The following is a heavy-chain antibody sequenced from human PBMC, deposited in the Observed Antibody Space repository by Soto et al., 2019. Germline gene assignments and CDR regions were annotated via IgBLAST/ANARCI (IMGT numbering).Heavy chain of an antibody. D-gene: IGHD3-10*01. CDR2: MNPNSGNT. CDR1: GYTFTSYD. J-gene: IGHJ6*02. CDR3: ARVRHMVRGVTGQLYYYYGMDV. V-gene: IGHV1-8*01. Sequence: ASVKVSCKASGYTFTSYDINWVRQATGQGLEWMGWMNPNSGNTGYAQKFQGRVTMTRNTSISTAYMELSSLRSEDTAVYYCARVRHMVRGVTGQLYYYYGMDVWGQGTTVTVSS.